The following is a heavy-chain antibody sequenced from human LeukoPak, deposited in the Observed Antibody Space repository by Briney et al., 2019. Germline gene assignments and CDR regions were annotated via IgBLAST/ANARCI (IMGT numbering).Heavy chain of an antibody. CDR1: GFTFSSYG. CDR2: IRYDGSNK. J-gene: IGHJ3*02. Sequence: GGSLRLSCAASGFTFSSYGMHWVRQAPGKGLEWVAFIRYDGSNKYYADSVKGRFTISRDNSKNTLYLQMNSLRAEDTAVYYCAKRGKFKDSSGYYSDAFDIWGQGTMVTVSS. D-gene: IGHD3-22*01. CDR3: AKRGKFKDSSGYYSDAFDI. V-gene: IGHV3-30*02.